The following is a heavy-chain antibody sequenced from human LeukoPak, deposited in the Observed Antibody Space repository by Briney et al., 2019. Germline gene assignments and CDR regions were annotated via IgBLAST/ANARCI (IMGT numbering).Heavy chain of an antibody. Sequence: PSETLSLTCTVSGGSISSSPYYWGWIRQPPGKGLEWIGSIYYSGSTYYNPSLESRVTISVDTSKNHFSLKLSSVTAADTAVYYCARHVGEGSGRYYYYYMDAWGKGTTVSVSS. CDR2: IYYSGST. CDR1: GGSISSSPYY. J-gene: IGHJ6*03. D-gene: IGHD3-10*01. CDR3: ARHVGEGSGRYYYYYMDA. V-gene: IGHV4-39*01.